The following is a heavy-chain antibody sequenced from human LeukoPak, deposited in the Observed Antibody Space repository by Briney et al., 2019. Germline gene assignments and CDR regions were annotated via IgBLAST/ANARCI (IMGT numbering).Heavy chain of an antibody. CDR3: AHRRPFASIWSSFFWDY. D-gene: IGHD6-13*01. J-gene: IGHJ4*02. CDR2: IYWDDDK. V-gene: IGHV2-5*02. Sequence: ESGPTLVNPTQTLTLTCTFSGFSLSTRGVGVGWIRQPPGKALEWLALIYWDDDKRYSPSLKSRLTITKDTSKNQVVLTLTNMDPVDTSTYYCAHRRPFASIWSSFFWDYWGQGTLVTVSS. CDR1: GFSLSTRGVG.